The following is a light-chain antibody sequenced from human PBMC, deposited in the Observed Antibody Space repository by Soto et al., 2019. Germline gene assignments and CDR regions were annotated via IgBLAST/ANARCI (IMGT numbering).Light chain of an antibody. V-gene: IGLV2-14*01. Sequence: QSALTQPASMSGSPGQSITISCTGTSIDVGGYNYVSWYQQHPGKAPKLMIYEVSNRPSGVSNRFSGSKSGNTASLTISGLQAEDEADYYCSSYTSSSTVFGGGTKLTVL. CDR2: EVS. J-gene: IGLJ3*02. CDR3: SSYTSSSTV. CDR1: SIDVGGYNY.